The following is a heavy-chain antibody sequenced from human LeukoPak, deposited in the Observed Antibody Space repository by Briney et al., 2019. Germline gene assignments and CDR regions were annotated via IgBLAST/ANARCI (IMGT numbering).Heavy chain of an antibody. D-gene: IGHD3-22*01. Sequence: GGSLRLSCAASGFTVSSNYMSWVRQAPGKGLEWVSVIYSGGSTYYADSVKGRFTISRDNSKNTLYLQMNSLRAEDTAVYYCARGGGEDSSGYYYVVAFDIWGQGTMVTVSS. CDR3: ARGGGEDSSGYYYVVAFDI. V-gene: IGHV3-66*01. CDR1: GFTVSSNY. CDR2: IYSGGST. J-gene: IGHJ3*02.